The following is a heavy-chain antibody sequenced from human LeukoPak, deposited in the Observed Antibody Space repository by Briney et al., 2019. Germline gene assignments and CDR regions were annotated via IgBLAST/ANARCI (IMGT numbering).Heavy chain of an antibody. D-gene: IGHD3-22*01. CDR3: AKNPSVVITTLYYYYYMDV. CDR2: IRYDGSNK. J-gene: IGHJ6*03. Sequence: GGSLRLSCAASGFTFSSYGMHWVRQAPGKGLEWVAFIRYDGSNKYYADSVKGRFTVSRDNSKNTLYLQMNSLRAEDTAVYYCAKNPSVVITTLYYYYYMDVWGKGTTVTVSS. V-gene: IGHV3-30*02. CDR1: GFTFSSYG.